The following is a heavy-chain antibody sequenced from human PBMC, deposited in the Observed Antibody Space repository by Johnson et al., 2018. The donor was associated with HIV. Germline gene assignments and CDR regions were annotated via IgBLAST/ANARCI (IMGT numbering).Heavy chain of an antibody. CDR2: IYSGGST. D-gene: IGHD2-15*01. V-gene: IGHV3-66*01. CDR1: GFTVSSNY. Sequence: VQLVESGGGVVQPGKSLRLSCAASGFTVSSNYMSWVRQAPGKGLEWVSVIYSGGSTYYADSVMGRFTISRDTSKNTLYLQMNSLRGDDTAVYYCTRVSSTSWALDIWGQGTLVTVSS. CDR3: TRVSSTSWALDI. J-gene: IGHJ3*02.